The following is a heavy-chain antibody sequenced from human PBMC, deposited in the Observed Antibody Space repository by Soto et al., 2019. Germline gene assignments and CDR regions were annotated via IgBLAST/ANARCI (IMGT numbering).Heavy chain of an antibody. J-gene: IGHJ3*02. CDR2: IKSKTDGGTT. D-gene: IGHD1-20*01. CDR3: TTEITGTTVGGGAFDI. Sequence: VQLVESGGGLVKPGGSLRLSCAASGFTFSNAWMSWVRQAPGKGLEWVDRIKSKTDGGTTDYAAPVKGRFTISRDDSKNTLYLQMNSLKTEDTAVYYCTTEITGTTVGGGAFDIWGQGTMVTVSS. V-gene: IGHV3-15*01. CDR1: GFTFSNAW.